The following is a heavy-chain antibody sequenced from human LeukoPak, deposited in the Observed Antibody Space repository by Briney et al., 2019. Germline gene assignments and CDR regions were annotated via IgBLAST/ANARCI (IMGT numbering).Heavy chain of an antibody. CDR1: GSTFSSYE. CDR3: ARVAMVRGVFSY. J-gene: IGHJ4*02. D-gene: IGHD3-10*01. CDR2: ISSSGSTI. Sequence: GGSLRLSCAASGSTFSSYEMNWVRQAPGKGLEWVSYISSSGSTIYYADSVKGRFTISRDNAKNSLYLQMNSLRAEDTAVYYCARVAMVRGVFSYWGQGTLVTVSS. V-gene: IGHV3-48*03.